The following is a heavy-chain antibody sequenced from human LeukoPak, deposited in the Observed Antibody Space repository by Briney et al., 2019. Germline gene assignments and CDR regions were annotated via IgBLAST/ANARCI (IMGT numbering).Heavy chain of an antibody. D-gene: IGHD3-22*01. V-gene: IGHV4-34*01. J-gene: IGHJ5*02. CDR1: GGSFSGYY. Sequence: SETLTLTCAVYGGSFSGYYWSWIRQPPGKGLEWIGEINHSGSTNYNPSLKSRVTISVDTSKNQFSLKLSSVTAADTAVYYCARTSIYYDSSGYRSWGQGTLVTVSS. CDR3: ARTSIYYDSSGYRS. CDR2: INHSGST.